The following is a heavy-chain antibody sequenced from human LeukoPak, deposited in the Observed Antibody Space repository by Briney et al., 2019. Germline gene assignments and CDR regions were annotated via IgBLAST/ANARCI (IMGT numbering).Heavy chain of an antibody. V-gene: IGHV3-30-3*01. Sequence: GRSLRLSCAASGFTFSSYAMHWVRQAPGKGLEWVAVISYDGSNKYYADSVKGRFTISRDNSKNTLYLQMNSLRAEDTAVYYCAISDGYCTPTTCYNPFDFWGQGTLVTVSS. CDR2: ISYDGSNK. CDR3: AISDGYCTPTTCYNPFDF. J-gene: IGHJ4*02. CDR1: GFTFSSYA. D-gene: IGHD2-2*02.